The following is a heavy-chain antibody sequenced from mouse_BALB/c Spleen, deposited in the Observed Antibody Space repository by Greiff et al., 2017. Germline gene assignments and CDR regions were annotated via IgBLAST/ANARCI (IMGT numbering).Heavy chain of an antibody. D-gene: IGHD2-12*01. J-gene: IGHJ3*01. CDR3: AIYDGGFAY. CDR2: INPSNGRT. CDR1: GYTFTSYW. V-gene: IGHV1S81*02. Sequence: VQLQQPGAELVKPGASVKLSCKASGYTFTSYWMHWVKQRPGQGLEWIGEINPSNGRTNYNEKFKSKATLTVDKSSSTAYMQLSSLTSEDSAVYYCAIYDGGFAYWGQGTLVTVSA.